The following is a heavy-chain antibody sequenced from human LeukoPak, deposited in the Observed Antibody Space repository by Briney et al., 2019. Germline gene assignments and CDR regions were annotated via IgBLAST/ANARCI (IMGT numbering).Heavy chain of an antibody. CDR3: ARQGRGSYRRDFDY. CDR1: GYSFTSNW. D-gene: IGHD1-26*01. Sequence: GESLKISCNGSGYSFTSNWISWVRQMPGKGLEWMGRIDPSDSHINYSPSFQGHVTISVDKSISTAYLQWRSLKASDTAMYYCARQGRGSYRRDFDYWGQGTLVTVSS. J-gene: IGHJ4*02. CDR2: IDPSDSHI. V-gene: IGHV5-10-1*01.